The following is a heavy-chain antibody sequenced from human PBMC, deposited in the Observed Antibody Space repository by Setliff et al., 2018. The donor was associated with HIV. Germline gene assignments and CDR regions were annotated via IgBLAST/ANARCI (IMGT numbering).Heavy chain of an antibody. CDR2: INWNGRST. Sequence: GGSLRLSCEASGFTFDDYGMNWVRQAPGKGLEWVSGINWNGRSTGDADFVKGRFTISRDDAKNSLYLQMNSLRAEDTAVYYCARDLYFYYYMDVWGKGTTVTVSS. D-gene: IGHD3-9*01. CDR3: ARDLYFYYYMDV. CDR1: GFTFDDYG. V-gene: IGHV3-20*04. J-gene: IGHJ6*03.